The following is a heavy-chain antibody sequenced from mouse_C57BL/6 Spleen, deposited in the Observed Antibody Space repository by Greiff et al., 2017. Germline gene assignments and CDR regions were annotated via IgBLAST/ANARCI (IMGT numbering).Heavy chain of an antibody. D-gene: IGHD1-1*01. Sequence: QVQLQQPGAELVKPGASVKLSCKASGYTFTSYWMHWVKQRPGQGLEWIGMIHPNSGSTNYNEKFKSKATLTVDKSSSTAYMELRSLTSEDSAVYYCTRRIITTVVLDYWGQGTTLTVSS. CDR3: TRRIITTVVLDY. CDR2: IHPNSGST. V-gene: IGHV1-64*01. J-gene: IGHJ2*01. CDR1: GYTFTSYW.